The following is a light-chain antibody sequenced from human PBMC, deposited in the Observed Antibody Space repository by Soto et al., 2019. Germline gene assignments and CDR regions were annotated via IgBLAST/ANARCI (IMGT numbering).Light chain of an antibody. Sequence: QSALTHPASVSGSPGQSITISCTGTSSDVGGYNYVSWYQQHPGKAPKFMISEVSNRPSGVSNRFSGSKSGNTASLTISGLQAEDEADYYCSSYTSSSTVVFGGGTKVTVL. J-gene: IGLJ2*01. CDR2: EVS. CDR1: SSDVGGYNY. V-gene: IGLV2-14*01. CDR3: SSYTSSSTVV.